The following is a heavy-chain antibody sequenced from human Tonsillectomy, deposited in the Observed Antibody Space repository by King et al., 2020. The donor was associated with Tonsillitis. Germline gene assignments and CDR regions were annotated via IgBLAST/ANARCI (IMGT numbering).Heavy chain of an antibody. CDR1: GGSISNYY. CDR3: ARGATWFGALLKGFDP. Sequence: VQLQESGPGLVKPSETLSLTCTGSGGSISNYYWSWIRQPPGKGLEWIGYIYYSGSTNYKPSLKSRVTVSVDTSQNQFSLKLSSVTAADTAVYYCARGATWFGALLKGFDPWGQGTLVTVSS. CDR2: IYYSGST. V-gene: IGHV4-59*01. J-gene: IGHJ5*02. D-gene: IGHD3-10*01.